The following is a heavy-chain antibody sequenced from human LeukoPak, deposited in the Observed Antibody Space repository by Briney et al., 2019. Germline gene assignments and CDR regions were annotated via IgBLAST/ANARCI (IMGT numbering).Heavy chain of an antibody. CDR3: ARGMYYYDSSGYQRTDDAFDI. J-gene: IGHJ3*02. Sequence: SETLSLTCAVYGGSFSGYYWSWIRQPPGKGLEWIGEINHSGSTNYNPSLKSRITISVHTSKNQFSLKLSSVTAADTAVYYCARGMYYYDSSGYQRTDDAFDIWGQGTMVTVSS. V-gene: IGHV4-34*01. D-gene: IGHD3-22*01. CDR1: GGSFSGYY. CDR2: INHSGST.